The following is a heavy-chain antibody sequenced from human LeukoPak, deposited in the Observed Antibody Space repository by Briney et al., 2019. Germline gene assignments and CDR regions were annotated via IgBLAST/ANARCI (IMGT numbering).Heavy chain of an antibody. CDR3: ARESPAPYDSSGPSTFDY. Sequence: SETLSLTCTVSGGSISSSSYYWGWIRQPPGKGLEWIGSIYYSGSTYYNPSLKSRVTISADTSKNQFSLKLSSVTAADTAVYYCARESPAPYDSSGPSTFDYWGQGTLVTVSS. CDR2: IYYSGST. CDR1: GGSISSSSYY. V-gene: IGHV4-39*07. D-gene: IGHD3-22*01. J-gene: IGHJ4*02.